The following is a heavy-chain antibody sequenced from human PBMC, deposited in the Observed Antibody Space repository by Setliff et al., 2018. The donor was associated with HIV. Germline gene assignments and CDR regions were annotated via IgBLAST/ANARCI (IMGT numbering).Heavy chain of an antibody. CDR2: MCHGGNNN. CDR1: GGSISSSSYY. J-gene: IGHJ4*02. V-gene: IGHV4-39*01. D-gene: IGHD3-22*01. CDR3: ARSRGNYDSSGYYRWDIFDS. Sequence: SETLSLTCTVSGGSISSSSYYWGWIRQPPGKGLEWIGNMCHGGNNNYYNPSLKSRVTISVDTSKNQFSLKLTSVTATDTAVYYCARSRGNYDSSGYYRWDIFDSWGQGTLVTVSS.